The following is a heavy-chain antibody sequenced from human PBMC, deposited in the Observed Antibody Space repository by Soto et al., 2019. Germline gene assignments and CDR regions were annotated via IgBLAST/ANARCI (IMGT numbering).Heavy chain of an antibody. CDR1: GGSISSYY. J-gene: IGHJ4*02. V-gene: IGHV4-59*12. CDR2: IYYSGST. D-gene: IGHD1-26*01. Sequence: SETLSLTCTVSGGSISSYYWSWIRQPPGKGLEWIGYIYYSGSTNYNPSLKSRVTISVDTSKNQFSLKLSSVTAADTAVYYRAGGGGAPRYYWGQGTLVTVFS. CDR3: AGGGGAPRYY.